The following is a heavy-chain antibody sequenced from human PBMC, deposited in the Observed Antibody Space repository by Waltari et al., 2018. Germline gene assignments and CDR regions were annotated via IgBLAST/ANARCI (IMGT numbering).Heavy chain of an antibody. CDR2: INPNSGGT. Sequence: QVQRVQSGAEVKKPGASVKVSCKASGYPFTGYYMPWVPQAPGKGLEWMGCINPNSGGTNYAQKFQGRVTMTRDTSISTAYMELSRLRSDDTAVYYCASGDFWSGYPFDYWGQGTLVTVSS. CDR1: GYPFTGYY. V-gene: IGHV1-2*02. D-gene: IGHD3-3*01. CDR3: ASGDFWSGYPFDY. J-gene: IGHJ4*02.